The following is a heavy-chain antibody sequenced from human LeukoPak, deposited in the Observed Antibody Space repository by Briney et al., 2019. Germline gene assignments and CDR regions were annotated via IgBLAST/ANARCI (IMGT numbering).Heavy chain of an antibody. Sequence: GSSVKVSCKASGGTFSSYAISWVRQAPGQGLEWMGRIIPIFGTANYAQKFQGRVTITADESTSTAYMELSSLRSEDTAVYYCARGCTNGVCYGSFDYWGQGTLVTVSS. V-gene: IGHV1-69*15. CDR1: GGTFSSYA. CDR2: IIPIFGTA. CDR3: ARGCTNGVCYGSFDY. J-gene: IGHJ4*02. D-gene: IGHD2-8*01.